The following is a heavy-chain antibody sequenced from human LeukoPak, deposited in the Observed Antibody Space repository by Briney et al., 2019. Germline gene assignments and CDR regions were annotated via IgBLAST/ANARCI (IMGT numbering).Heavy chain of an antibody. CDR1: GGSISSYY. J-gene: IGHJ4*02. CDR3: ARDGYSGNDGL. V-gene: IGHV4-59*01. D-gene: IGHD5-12*01. Sequence: SETLSLTCTVSGGSISSYYWSWIRQPPGKGLEWIGYIYYSGSTNYNPSLKSRVTISVDTSKNQFSLKLSSVTAADTAVYYCARDGYSGNDGLWGQGSLVTVSS. CDR2: IYYSGST.